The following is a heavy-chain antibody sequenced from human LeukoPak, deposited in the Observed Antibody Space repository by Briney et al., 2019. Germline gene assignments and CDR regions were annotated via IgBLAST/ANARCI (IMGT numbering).Heavy chain of an antibody. J-gene: IGHJ4*02. Sequence: GGSLRLSCAASGFTFSSYEMNWVRQAPGKGLEWVAFIRYDGSNKYYADSVKGRFTISRDNSKNTLYLQMNSLRAEDTAVYYCAKDHIAAAGTCLDYWGQGTLVTVSS. CDR2: IRYDGSNK. CDR1: GFTFSSYE. V-gene: IGHV3-30*02. D-gene: IGHD6-13*01. CDR3: AKDHIAAAGTCLDY.